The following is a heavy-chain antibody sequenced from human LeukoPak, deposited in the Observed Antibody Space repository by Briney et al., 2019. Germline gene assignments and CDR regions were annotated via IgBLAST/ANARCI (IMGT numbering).Heavy chain of an antibody. CDR3: ARVAYYYDSAGKSLKFFYGMNV. J-gene: IGHJ6*02. CDR1: GYTFTNYE. Sequence: ASVKVSCKASGYTFTNYEINWVRQGTGQGLEWLGWMNPSSGNTGYAQKFQGRVTMTRDTSISTAYMELSSLRSEDTAVYYCARVAYYYDSAGKSLKFFYGMNVWAKGPRSPSP. V-gene: IGHV1-8*01. CDR2: MNPSSGNT. D-gene: IGHD3-22*01.